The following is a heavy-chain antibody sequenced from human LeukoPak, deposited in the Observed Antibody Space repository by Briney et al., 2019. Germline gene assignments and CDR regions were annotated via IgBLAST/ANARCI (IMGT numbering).Heavy chain of an antibody. CDR3: ARVAGYCSSTSCPPWRYYYCYYMDV. Sequence: ASVKVSCKASGYTFTSYDINWVRQATGQGLEWMGWMNPNSGNTGYAQKFQGRVTITRNTSISTAYMELSSLRSEDTAVYYCARVAGYCSSTSCPPWRYYYCYYMDVWGKGTTVTVSS. CDR2: MNPNSGNT. J-gene: IGHJ6*03. V-gene: IGHV1-8*03. D-gene: IGHD2-2*01. CDR1: GYTFTSYD.